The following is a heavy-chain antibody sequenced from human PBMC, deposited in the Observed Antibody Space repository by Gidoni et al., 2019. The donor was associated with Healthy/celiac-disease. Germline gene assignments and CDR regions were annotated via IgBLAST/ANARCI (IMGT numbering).Heavy chain of an antibody. Sequence: QVQLVQSGAEVKKPGASVKVSCKASGYTFPSYYMHWVRQAPGQGLEWMGIINPSGGSTSYAQKFQGRVTMTRDTSTSTVYMELSSLRSEDTAVYYCARGSNYDFWSGYFGSGMDVWGQGTTVTVSS. CDR3: ARGSNYDFWSGYFGSGMDV. D-gene: IGHD3-3*01. CDR1: GYTFPSYY. CDR2: INPSGGST. J-gene: IGHJ6*02. V-gene: IGHV1-46*01.